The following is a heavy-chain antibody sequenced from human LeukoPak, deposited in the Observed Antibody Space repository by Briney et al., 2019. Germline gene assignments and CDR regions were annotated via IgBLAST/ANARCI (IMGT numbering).Heavy chain of an antibody. V-gene: IGHV4-39*01. J-gene: IGHJ4*02. CDR2: IYYSGSN. D-gene: IGHD3-3*01. CDR1: GGSISSRSYY. CDR3: ARLDFWSGYGPDFDY. Sequence: SETLSLTCTVSGGSISSRSYYWGWIRQPPGKGLEGIGSIYYSGSNYYNPSLKSRVTISVDTSKNQFSPKLSSVTAADTAVYYCARLDFWSGYGPDFDYWGQGTLVTVSS.